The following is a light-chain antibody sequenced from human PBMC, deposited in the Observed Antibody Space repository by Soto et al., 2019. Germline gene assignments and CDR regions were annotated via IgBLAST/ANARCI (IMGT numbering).Light chain of an antibody. CDR2: GAS. CDR1: QSVSSNY. J-gene: IGKJ4*01. CDR3: QQYGSSLLT. Sequence: EIVLTQSPGTLSLSPGERATLSCRASQSVSSNYLAWYQQKPGQAPRLLIFGASGRATGIPDRFRGSGSGTDFSLTISRLEPEDSAVYYCQQYGSSLLTFGGGTKVDIK. V-gene: IGKV3-20*01.